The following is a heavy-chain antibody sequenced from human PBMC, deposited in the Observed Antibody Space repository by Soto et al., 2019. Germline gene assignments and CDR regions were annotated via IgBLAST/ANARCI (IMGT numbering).Heavy chain of an antibody. CDR2: IWYDGSNK. CDR3: ARMGAAGTYYYYYGMDV. J-gene: IGHJ6*02. V-gene: IGHV3-33*01. D-gene: IGHD6-13*01. CDR1: GFTFSSYG. Sequence: GGSLRLSCAASGFTFSSYGMHWVRQAPGKGLEWVAVIWYDGSNKYYADSVKGRFTISRDNSKNTLYLQMNSLRAEDTAVYYCARMGAAGTYYYYYGMDVWGQGTTVTVSS.